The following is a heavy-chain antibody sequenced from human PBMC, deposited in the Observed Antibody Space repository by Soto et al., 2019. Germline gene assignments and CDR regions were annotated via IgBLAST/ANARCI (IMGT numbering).Heavy chain of an antibody. Sequence: QIRLVQSGAEVKTPGASVKVSCKASGYTFNTYGITWVRQAPGQGLEWMGWIRANNGYTNYAQKLQGRVTMTTDTSTSTAYMELRSLTSDDTAVYLCARGYGDYGYFDLWGRGTLVTVSS. CDR1: GYTFNTYG. CDR3: ARGYGDYGYFDL. D-gene: IGHD4-17*01. V-gene: IGHV1-18*01. CDR2: IRANNGYT. J-gene: IGHJ2*01.